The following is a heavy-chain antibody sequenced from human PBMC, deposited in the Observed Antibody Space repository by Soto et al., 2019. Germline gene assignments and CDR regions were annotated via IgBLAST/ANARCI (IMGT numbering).Heavy chain of an antibody. CDR3: AKGKPNYDILTWRQDRTEWAFDI. J-gene: IGHJ3*02. Sequence: PGESLKISCKGSGYSFTSYWIGWVRQMPGKGLEWMGIIYPGDSDTRYSPSFQGQVTISADKSISTAYLQWSSLKASDTAMYYCAKGKPNYDILTWRQDRTEWAFDIWGQGTMVTVSS. D-gene: IGHD3-9*01. V-gene: IGHV5-51*01. CDR2: IYPGDSDT. CDR1: GYSFTSYW.